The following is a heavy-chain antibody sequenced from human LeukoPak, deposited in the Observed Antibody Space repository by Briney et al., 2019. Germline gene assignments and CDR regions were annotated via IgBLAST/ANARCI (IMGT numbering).Heavy chain of an antibody. CDR3: ARDRYYYDSSGYYYIWFDP. CDR2: IIPIFGTA. CDR1: GGTFSSYA. J-gene: IGHJ5*02. Sequence: SVKVSCKASGGTFSSYAISWVRQAPGQGLEWMGGIIPIFGTANYAQKFQGRVTITTDESTSTAYMELSSLRSEDTAVYYCARDRYYYDSSGYYYIWFDPWGQGTLVTVSS. D-gene: IGHD3-22*01. V-gene: IGHV1-69*05.